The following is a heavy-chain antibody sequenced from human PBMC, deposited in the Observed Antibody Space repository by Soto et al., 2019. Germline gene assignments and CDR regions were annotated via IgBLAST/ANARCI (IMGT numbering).Heavy chain of an antibody. CDR2: INPNSGGT. CDR3: ARGPKVPRLQYSRNWYGLQDYGMDV. D-gene: IGHD6-13*01. V-gene: IGHV1-2*02. CDR1: GYTFTSYY. Sequence: ASVKVSCKASGYTFTSYYMHWVRQAPGQGLEWMGWINPNSGGTNYEQKFQGRVTMTRDTSISTAYMELSRPRSDDTAVYYCARGPKVPRLQYSRNWYGLQDYGMDVWGQGTTVTVSS. J-gene: IGHJ6*02.